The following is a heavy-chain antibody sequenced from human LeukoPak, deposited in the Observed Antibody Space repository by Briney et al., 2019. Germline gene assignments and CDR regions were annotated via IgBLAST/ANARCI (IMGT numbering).Heavy chain of an antibody. CDR2: ISYDGSSK. CDR1: GFTFSSYA. V-gene: IGHV3-30-3*01. Sequence: TGGSLRLSCAASGFTFSSYAMHWVRQAPGKGLEWVAVISYDGSSKYYADSVKGRFTISRDNSKNTLYLQMNSLRAEDTAVYYCATPGGYYFSPMGYLVYWGQGTLVTVSS. D-gene: IGHD3-3*01. J-gene: IGHJ4*02. CDR3: ATPGGYYFSPMGYLVY.